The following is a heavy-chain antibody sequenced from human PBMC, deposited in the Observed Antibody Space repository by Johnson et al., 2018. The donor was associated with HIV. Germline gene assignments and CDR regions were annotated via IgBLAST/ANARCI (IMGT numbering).Heavy chain of an antibody. CDR3: AKVAYYYDSSGYPPGAFDI. CDR1: GFTFDDYA. J-gene: IGHJ3*02. D-gene: IGHD3-22*01. V-gene: IGHV3-9*01. Sequence: QLVESGGGLVQPGRSLRLSCAASGFTFDDYAMHWVRQAPGKGLEWVSGISWNSGSIGYADSVKGRFTLSRDNAKNSLYLQMNSLRAEDTALYYCAKVAYYYDSSGYPPGAFDIWGQGTMVTVSS. CDR2: ISWNSGSI.